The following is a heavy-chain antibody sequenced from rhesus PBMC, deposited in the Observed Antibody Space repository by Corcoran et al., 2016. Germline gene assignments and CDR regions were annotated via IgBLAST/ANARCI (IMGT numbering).Heavy chain of an antibody. J-gene: IGHJ4*01. V-gene: IGHV4-80*01. CDR1: GGSFSSYW. CDR3: ATCDSNRFDY. D-gene: IGHD4-23*01. CDR2: INGNSGST. Sequence: QVQLQESGPGLVKPSETLSLTCAVSGGSFSSYWWSWIRQPPGKGLELIGEINGNSGSTNYNPSLKSRVPISKDASKNQLSLKLSSVTASDTAVYYCATCDSNRFDYWGQGVLVTVSS.